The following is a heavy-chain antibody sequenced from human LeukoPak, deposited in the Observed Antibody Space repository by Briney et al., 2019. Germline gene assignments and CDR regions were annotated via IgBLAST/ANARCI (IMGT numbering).Heavy chain of an antibody. J-gene: IGHJ3*02. CDR3: ARESQSAYYFDSSGYEDAFDI. V-gene: IGHV3-48*03. CDR1: GFTFSYYE. CDR2: ISSSGSTI. Sequence: QAGGSLRLSCAVSGFTFSYYEMNWVRQAPGKGLEWVSYISSSGSTIYYADSVKGRFTISRDNAKNSLYLQMNSLRAEDTAVYYCARESQSAYYFDSSGYEDAFDIWGQGTMVTVSS. D-gene: IGHD3-22*01.